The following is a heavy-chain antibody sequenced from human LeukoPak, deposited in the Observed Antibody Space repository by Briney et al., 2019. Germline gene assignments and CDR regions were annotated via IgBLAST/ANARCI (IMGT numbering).Heavy chain of an antibody. CDR1: GFTFSSYA. D-gene: IGHD1-26*01. CDR2: IWYDGSNK. V-gene: IGHV3-33*08. J-gene: IGHJ4*02. CDR3: ARDRRVGANYFDY. Sequence: GGSLRHSCAASGFTFSSYAMHWVRQAPGKGLEWVAVIWYDGSNKYYADSVKGRFTISRDNSKNTLYLQMNSLRAEDTAVYYCARDRRVGANYFDYWGQGTLVTVSS.